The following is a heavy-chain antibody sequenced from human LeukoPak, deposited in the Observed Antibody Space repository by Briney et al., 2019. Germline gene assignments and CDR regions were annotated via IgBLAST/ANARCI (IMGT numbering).Heavy chain of an antibody. CDR2: ISSSGSTI. Sequence: PWGSLRLSCAASGFSFNSYSMNWVRQAPGKGLEWVSYISSSGSTIYYADSVKGRFTISRDNAKNSLYLQMNSLRAGDTAVYYCARDRGRYYMDVWGKGTTVTISS. CDR1: GFSFNSYS. J-gene: IGHJ6*03. V-gene: IGHV3-48*04. CDR3: ARDRGRYYMDV. D-gene: IGHD6-25*01.